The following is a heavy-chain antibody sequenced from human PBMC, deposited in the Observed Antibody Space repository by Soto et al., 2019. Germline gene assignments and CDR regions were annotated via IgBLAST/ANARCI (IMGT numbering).Heavy chain of an antibody. D-gene: IGHD1-26*01. CDR3: ATGKPYSGSYFDY. V-gene: IGHV1-24*01. CDR1: GYTLTELS. Sequence: ALVKVSCKVSGYTLTELSMPWVRQAPGKGLEWMGGFDPEDGETIYAQKFQGRVTMTEDTSTDTAYMELSSLRSEDTAVYYCATGKPYSGSYFDYWGQGTLVTVSS. CDR2: FDPEDGET. J-gene: IGHJ4*02.